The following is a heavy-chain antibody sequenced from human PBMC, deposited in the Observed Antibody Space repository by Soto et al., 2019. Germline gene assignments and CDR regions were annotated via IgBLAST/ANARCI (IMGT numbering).Heavy chain of an antibody. V-gene: IGHV3-23*01. J-gene: IGHJ4*02. CDR2: ISGSGGST. CDR1: GFTFSSYA. Sequence: EVQLLESGGGLVQPGGSLRLSCAASGFTFSSYAMSWVRQAPGKGLEWVSAISGSGGSTYYADSVKGRFTISRDNSKNTLYLQMNSLRAEDTDVYYCAKSREYCSGGSCYSVQFDYWGQGTLVTVSS. CDR3: AKSREYCSGGSCYSVQFDY. D-gene: IGHD2-15*01.